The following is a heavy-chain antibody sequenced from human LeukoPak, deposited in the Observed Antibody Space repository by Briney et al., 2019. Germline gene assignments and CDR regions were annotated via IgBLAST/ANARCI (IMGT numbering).Heavy chain of an antibody. V-gene: IGHV1-69*13. CDR1: GGTFSSYA. D-gene: IGHD6-19*01. CDR2: IIPIFGTS. J-gene: IGHJ4*02. CDR3: ATGSVGSLWLEFDY. Sequence: SVKVSCKASGGTFSSYAISWVRQAPGQGLEWMGGIIPIFGTSNYAQKFQGRVTITADESTSTAYMELSSLRSEDTAVYYCATGSVGSLWLEFDYWGQGTLVTVSS.